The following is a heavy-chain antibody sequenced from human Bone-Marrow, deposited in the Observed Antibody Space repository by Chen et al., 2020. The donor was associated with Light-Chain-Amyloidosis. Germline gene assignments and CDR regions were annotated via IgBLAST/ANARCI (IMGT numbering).Heavy chain of an antibody. Sequence: EVHLVQSGAEVTKPGTTVKISCQVSGFPLRNYYMHWVRQAPGKGLEWMGLVDAGDGETTYAEKFQDRLTIVADTSRDTAYMELSGLRSEDTAIYYCSYFYYTTAFSLTWGQGTLVTVSS. J-gene: IGHJ4*02. CDR2: VDAGDGET. V-gene: IGHV1-69-2*01. D-gene: IGHD3-22*01. CDR1: GFPLRNYY. CDR3: SYFYYTTAFSLT.